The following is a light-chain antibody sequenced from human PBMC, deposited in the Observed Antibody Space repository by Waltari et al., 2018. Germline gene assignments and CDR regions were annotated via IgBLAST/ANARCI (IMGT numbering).Light chain of an antibody. CDR2: EVT. J-gene: IGLJ3*02. CDR3: CSYTTTTTVV. Sequence: QSALTQPASVSGSPGQSITISCTGTSSDVGGYNFVPWYQQHPGKAPKLMIYEVTNRPSGVSNRFSGSKSGNTASLTISGLLAEDEADYYCCSYTTTTTVVFGGGTKLTVL. V-gene: IGLV2-14*01. CDR1: SSDVGGYNF.